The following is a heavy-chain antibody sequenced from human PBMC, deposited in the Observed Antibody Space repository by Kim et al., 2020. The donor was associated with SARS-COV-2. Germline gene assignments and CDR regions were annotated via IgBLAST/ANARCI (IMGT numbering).Heavy chain of an antibody. J-gene: IGHJ2*01. CDR2: IYSGGST. Sequence: GGSLRLSCAASGFTVSSNYMSWVRQAPGKGLEWVSVIYSGGSTYYADSVKGRFTISRDNSKNTLYLQMNSLRAEDTAVYYCARESLLDWYFDLWGRGTLVTVSS. CDR1: GFTVSSNY. CDR3: ARESLLDWYFDL. V-gene: IGHV3-66*01.